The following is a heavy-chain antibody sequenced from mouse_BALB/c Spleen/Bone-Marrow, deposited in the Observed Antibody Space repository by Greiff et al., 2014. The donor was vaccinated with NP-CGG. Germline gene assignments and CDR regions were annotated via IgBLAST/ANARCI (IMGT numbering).Heavy chain of an antibody. V-gene: IGHV1S29*02. CDR3: PRSYGNWYVDV. CDR2: IYPYNGGT. CDR1: GYTFTDYN. D-gene: IGHD2-10*02. Sequence: EVQLQQSGPELVKPGASVKISCKASGYTFTDYNMHWVKQSHGKSLEWIGYIYPYNGGTGYNQKFKSKATLTVDNSSSTAYMVHHNLTSEDSAVYYCPRSYGNWYVDVWGAGTTVTVPS. J-gene: IGHJ1*01.